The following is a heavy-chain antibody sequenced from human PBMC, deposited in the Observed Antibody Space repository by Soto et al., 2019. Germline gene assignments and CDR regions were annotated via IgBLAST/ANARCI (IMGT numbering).Heavy chain of an antibody. CDR1: GFTFSSYS. V-gene: IGHV3-21*01. Sequence: EVQLVESGGGLVKPGGSLRLSCAASGFTFSSYSMNWVRQAPGKGLEWVSSISSSSSYIYYADSVKGRFTISRDNAKNSLYLQINSLRAEDTAVYYCARSIVVVTAHDYWGQGTLVTVSS. J-gene: IGHJ4*02. CDR3: ARSIVVVTAHDY. CDR2: ISSSSSYI. D-gene: IGHD2-21*02.